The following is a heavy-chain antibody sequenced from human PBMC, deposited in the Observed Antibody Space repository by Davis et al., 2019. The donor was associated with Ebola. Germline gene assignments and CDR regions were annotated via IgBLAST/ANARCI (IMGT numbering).Heavy chain of an antibody. CDR3: ARVDILTGYLKLFDY. Sequence: GGSLRLSCAASGFTFSSYSMNWVRQAPGKGLEWVSSISSSSSYIYYADSVKGRFTISRDNAKNSLYLQMNSLRAEDTAVYYCARVDILTGYLKLFDYWGQGTLVTVSS. V-gene: IGHV3-21*01. CDR2: ISSSSSYI. CDR1: GFTFSSYS. D-gene: IGHD3-9*01. J-gene: IGHJ4*02.